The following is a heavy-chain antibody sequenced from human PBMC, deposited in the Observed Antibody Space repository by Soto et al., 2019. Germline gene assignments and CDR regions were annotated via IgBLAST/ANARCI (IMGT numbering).Heavy chain of an antibody. CDR1: GYTFTSYG. V-gene: IGHV1-18*04. Sequence: ASVKVSCKASGYTFTSYGISWVRQAPGQGLEWMGWISAYNGNTNYAQKLQGRVTMTTDTSTSTAYMELRSLRSDATAVYYCARGISMVRGDHYFDYWGQGTLVTVSS. CDR2: ISAYNGNT. CDR3: ARGISMVRGDHYFDY. D-gene: IGHD3-10*01. J-gene: IGHJ4*02.